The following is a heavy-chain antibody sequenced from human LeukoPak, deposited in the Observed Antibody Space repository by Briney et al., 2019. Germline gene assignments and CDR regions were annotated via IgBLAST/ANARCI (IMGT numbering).Heavy chain of an antibody. CDR1: GFTFNSYA. V-gene: IGHV3-30*10. Sequence: GGSLRLSCAAPGFTFNSYAMHWVRQAPGKGLEWVALISYDGSNKYYTDSVKDRFTISRDNSKNTMYLQMNSLRPEDTAVYYCAREGSGSYGLGGAFDIWGQGTMVTVFS. D-gene: IGHD1-26*01. J-gene: IGHJ3*02. CDR2: ISYDGSNK. CDR3: AREGSGSYGLGGAFDI.